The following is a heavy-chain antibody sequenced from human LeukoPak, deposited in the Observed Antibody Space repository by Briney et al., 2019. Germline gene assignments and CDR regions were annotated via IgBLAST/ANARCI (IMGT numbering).Heavy chain of an antibody. CDR3: ARDALYYYDSSGYYYVGWFDP. J-gene: IGHJ5*02. Sequence: TGGSLRLSCAASGCTFSSYSMNWVRQAPGKGLEWVSSISSSSSYIYYADSVKGRFTISRDNAKNSLYLQMNSLRAEDTAVYYCARDALYYYDSSGYYYVGWFDPWGQGTLVTVSS. CDR1: GCTFSSYS. D-gene: IGHD3-22*01. CDR2: ISSSSSYI. V-gene: IGHV3-21*01.